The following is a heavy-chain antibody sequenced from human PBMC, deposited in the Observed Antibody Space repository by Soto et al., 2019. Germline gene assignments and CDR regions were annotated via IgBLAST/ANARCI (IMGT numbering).Heavy chain of an antibody. Sequence: VASVKVSCKASGYTFIDYYIQWVRQAPGQGLEWLGIIRPSGGGTEYAQSFQGRVTMTRDTSTSTVYMELTSLTSEDSAVYFCAREPKEGFYFDYWGQGTPVTVSS. CDR1: GYTFIDYY. CDR2: IRPSGGGT. CDR3: AREPKEGFYFDY. J-gene: IGHJ4*02. V-gene: IGHV1-46*01.